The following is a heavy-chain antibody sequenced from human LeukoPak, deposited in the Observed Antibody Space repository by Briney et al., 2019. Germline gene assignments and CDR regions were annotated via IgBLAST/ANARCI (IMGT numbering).Heavy chain of an antibody. D-gene: IGHD6-13*01. CDR1: GGSLSSGGYS. V-gene: IGHV4-30-2*01. CDR3: AREMSWSRGAFDI. J-gene: IGHJ3*02. Sequence: SETLSLTCTFSGGSLSSGGYSWSWIRQPPGKGLEWIGYIYHSRSTYYNPSLKSRVTISIDRSKNQFSLKLSSVTAADTAVYFCAREMSWSRGAFDIWGQGTTVTVSS. CDR2: IYHSRST.